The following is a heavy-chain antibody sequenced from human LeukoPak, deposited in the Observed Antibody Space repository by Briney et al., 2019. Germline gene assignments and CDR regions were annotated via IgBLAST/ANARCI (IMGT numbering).Heavy chain of an antibody. J-gene: IGHJ5*02. D-gene: IGHD3-22*01. Sequence: SETLSLTCTVSGGSISSSSYYWGWIRQPPGKGLEWIGSIYYSGSTYYNPSLKSRVTISVDTSKNQFSLKLSSVTAADTAVYYCARGDLSLRIITMIPRGRGRFDPWGQGTLVTVSS. CDR3: ARGDLSLRIITMIPRGRGRFDP. V-gene: IGHV4-39*07. CDR1: GGSISSSSYY. CDR2: IYYSGST.